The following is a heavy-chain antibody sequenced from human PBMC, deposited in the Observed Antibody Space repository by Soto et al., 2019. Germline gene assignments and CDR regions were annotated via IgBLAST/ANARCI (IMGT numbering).Heavy chain of an antibody. V-gene: IGHV4-31*03. CDR2: VYYSGST. CDR3: ARAVCYVDSYLSGFNY. Sequence: PSETMSLTCTVSGDSISSGGYYWSWIRQLPGKGLEWIGYVYYSGSTDYNSSLMSRITISLDTSKNQFSLKLSSVTAADTAVYYCARAVCYVDSYLSGFNYWRQGALVTGS. CDR1: GDSISSGGYY. J-gene: IGHJ4*02. D-gene: IGHD5-12*01.